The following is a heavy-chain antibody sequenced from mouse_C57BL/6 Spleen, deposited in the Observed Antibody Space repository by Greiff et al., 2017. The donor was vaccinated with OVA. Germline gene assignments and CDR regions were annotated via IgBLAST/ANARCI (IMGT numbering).Heavy chain of an antibody. D-gene: IGHD4-1*01. V-gene: IGHV3-6*01. Sequence: DVQLQESGPGLVKPSQSLSLTCSVTGYSITSGYYWNWIRQFPGNKLEWMGYISYDGSNNYNPSLKNRISITRDTSKNQFFLKLNSVTTEDTATYYCARGTGHLAMDYWGQGTSVTVSS. CDR2: ISYDGSN. J-gene: IGHJ4*01. CDR3: ARGTGHLAMDY. CDR1: GYSITSGYY.